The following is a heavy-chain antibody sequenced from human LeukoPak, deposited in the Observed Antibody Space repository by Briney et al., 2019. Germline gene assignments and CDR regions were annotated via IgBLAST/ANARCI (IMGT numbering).Heavy chain of an antibody. CDR2: ISNSGST. V-gene: IGHV4-4*09. D-gene: IGHD3-16*01. CDR1: GASISSYC. Sequence: PSETLSLTCTVSGASISSYCWTWVRQTPGKGPEWIGYISNSGSTNYNPSLKSRVTISEDTSRNQFSLKLTSVTAADTAVYYCARLGGASPLSDYWGQGTLVTVSS. J-gene: IGHJ4*02. CDR3: ARLGGASPLSDY.